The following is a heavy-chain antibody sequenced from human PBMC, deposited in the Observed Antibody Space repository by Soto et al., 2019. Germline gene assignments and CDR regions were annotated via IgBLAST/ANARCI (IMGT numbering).Heavy chain of an antibody. D-gene: IGHD2-8*02. CDR2: IIPILTTP. CDR3: ATSVGIAPTGEDGMDV. Sequence: QVQLVQSGAEVKKTGSSVKVSCKASGGTFSIYGFSWVRQAPGQGPEWIGGIIPILTTPNYAQKFHGRVTSVADESTTTVYMELSSLKSEDTAVYYCATSVGIAPTGEDGMDVWGQGTSVTVSS. CDR1: GGTFSIYG. V-gene: IGHV1-69*01. J-gene: IGHJ6*02.